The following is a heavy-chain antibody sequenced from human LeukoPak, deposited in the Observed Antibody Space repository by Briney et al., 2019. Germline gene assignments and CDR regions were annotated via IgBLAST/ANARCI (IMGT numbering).Heavy chain of an antibody. J-gene: IGHJ4*02. CDR2: IKSEADGETT. CDR1: GFTFTHAW. CDR3: TTDLGITMIRGVIVS. Sequence: GGSLRLSCAASGFTFTHAWMTWVRQAPGKGLEWVGRIKSEADGETTDYAAPVKGRFFMSRDDSKATLFLQMNYLETEDTAVYYCTTDLGITMIRGVIVSWGQGTLVTVSS. D-gene: IGHD3-10*01. V-gene: IGHV3-15*01.